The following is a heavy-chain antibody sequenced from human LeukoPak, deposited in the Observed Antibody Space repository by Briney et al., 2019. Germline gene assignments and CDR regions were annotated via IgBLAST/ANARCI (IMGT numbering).Heavy chain of an antibody. CDR3: ARVMVRGVPQLGY. V-gene: IGHV3-9*01. CDR2: ISWNSGSI. Sequence: PGGSLRLSCAASGFTFDDYAMHWVRQAPGKGLEWVSGISWNSGSIGYADSVKGRFTISRDNAKNSLYLQMNSLRAEDTAVYYCARVMVRGVPQLGYWGQGTLVTVSS. J-gene: IGHJ4*02. D-gene: IGHD3-10*01. CDR1: GFTFDDYA.